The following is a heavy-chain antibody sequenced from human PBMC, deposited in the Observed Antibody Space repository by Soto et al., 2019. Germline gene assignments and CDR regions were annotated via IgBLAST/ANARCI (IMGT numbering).Heavy chain of an antibody. V-gene: IGHV4-59*01. Sequence: SETLSLTCSVSGDSISSYYWTWIRQSPGKGLEWVGYVFYSGATNYNPSLKSRVTISLDASKKQVSLRLTSATAADTAVYYCTRGLPSHFCYDSLGQGTLVTVSS. D-gene: IGHD3-3*02. J-gene: IGHJ4*02. CDR1: GDSISSYY. CDR2: VFYSGAT. CDR3: TRGLPSHFCYDS.